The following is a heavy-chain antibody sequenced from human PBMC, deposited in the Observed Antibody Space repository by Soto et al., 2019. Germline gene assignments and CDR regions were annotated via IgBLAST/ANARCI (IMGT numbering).Heavy chain of an antibody. V-gene: IGHV1-69*01. CDR2: IIPIFGTA. CDR1: GGTFSRYA. CDR3: ASGIAAARGDYYYYYGMDV. Sequence: VQLGQSGAEVKKTGSSVKVSCKASGGTFSRYAISLVRQATGQGLEWMGGIIPIFGTANYAQKLQGRVTITTNEANNTAYMELSSLRCEDTDVYYCASGIAAARGDYYYYYGMDVWGQGTTVTVSS. D-gene: IGHD6-13*01. J-gene: IGHJ6*02.